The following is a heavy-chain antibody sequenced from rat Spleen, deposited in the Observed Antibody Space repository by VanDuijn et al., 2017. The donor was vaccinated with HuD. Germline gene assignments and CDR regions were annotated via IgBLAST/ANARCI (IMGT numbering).Heavy chain of an antibody. V-gene: IGHV5-31*01. D-gene: IGHD1-11*01. CDR2: ITNASGRT. CDR1: GFTFNNYW. Sequence: EVQLVESGGGLVQPGGSLKLSCVASGFTFNNYWMTWIRQAPGKGLEWVASITNASGRTYYPDSVKGRFTISRDTAQNTLYLQIRKMGSEDTAIYCCVREANGVVDWGQGVMVTVSS. J-gene: IGHJ2*01. CDR3: VREANGVVD.